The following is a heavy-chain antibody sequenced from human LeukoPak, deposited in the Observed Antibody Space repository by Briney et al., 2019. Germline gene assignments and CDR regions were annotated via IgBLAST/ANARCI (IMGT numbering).Heavy chain of an antibody. J-gene: IGHJ6*03. V-gene: IGHV4-34*01. CDR3: ASQGHHGKIVGTTLSYFYMDV. CDR2: INHRGST. Sequence: KTSETLSLTCAVYGGSFSGYYWSWLRQPPGLGLEWFGEINHRGSTNYNPYLKSRVSISVDTSKNQFSLKLSSVTAADTAFYYCASQGHHGKIVGTTLSYFYMDVWGKGTTVTVSS. CDR1: GGSFSGYY. D-gene: IGHD1-26*01.